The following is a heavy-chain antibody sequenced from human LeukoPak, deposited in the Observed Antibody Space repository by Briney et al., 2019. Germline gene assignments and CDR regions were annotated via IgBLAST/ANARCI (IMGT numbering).Heavy chain of an antibody. CDR2: IWYDGSNK. D-gene: IGHD3-22*01. J-gene: IGHJ3*02. Sequence: AGGPLTLFCAASGFTFSSYGMHWVRQAPGKGLEWVAVIWYDGSNKYYADSVKGRFTISRDNSKNTLYLQMNSLRAEDTAVYYCARGLYLFYYDSSGSNDAFDIWGQGTMVTVSS. CDR3: ARGLYLFYYDSSGSNDAFDI. CDR1: GFTFSSYG. V-gene: IGHV3-33*01.